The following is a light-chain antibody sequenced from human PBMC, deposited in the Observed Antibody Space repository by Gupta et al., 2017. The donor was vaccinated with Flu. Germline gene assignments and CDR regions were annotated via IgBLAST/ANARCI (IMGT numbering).Light chain of an antibody. CDR2: GAS. Sequence: EIVMTQSPATLSVSPGERATLSCRSSQSVGSDLAWYQQKPGQAPRLLIFGASTRATGIPASFSGSGSGTEFTLTISSLQSEDFAVYYCQQYNNWPPVTFGQGTKVEIK. V-gene: IGKV3-15*01. CDR3: QQYNNWPPVT. J-gene: IGKJ1*01. CDR1: QSVGSD.